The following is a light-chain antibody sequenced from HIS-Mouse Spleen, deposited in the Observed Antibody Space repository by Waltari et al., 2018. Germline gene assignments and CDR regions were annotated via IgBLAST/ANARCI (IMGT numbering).Light chain of an antibody. Sequence: QSALTQPASVSGSPGQSITISCTATSSDAGGYNYVSWYQQHPGKAPKLMLYEVSNRPSGVSNRFSGSKSGNTASLTISGLQAEDEADYYCSSYTSSSTLVFGGGTKLTVL. V-gene: IGLV2-14*01. CDR2: EVS. J-gene: IGLJ2*01. CDR3: SSYTSSSTLV. CDR1: SSDAGGYNY.